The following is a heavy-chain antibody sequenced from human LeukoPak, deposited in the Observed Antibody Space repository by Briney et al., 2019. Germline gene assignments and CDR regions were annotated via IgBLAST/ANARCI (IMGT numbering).Heavy chain of an antibody. CDR1: GGSISNSY. V-gene: IGHV4-59*01. Sequence: KASETLSLTCTVSGGSISNSYWSWIRQPPGKGLEWIGFFHDSESTNYNPSLKSRVSIPLDTSKNQVSLWLSSVTAADTAVYYCARGDASGRPGIGFDFWGQGTLVTVSS. D-gene: IGHD1-26*01. CDR2: FHDSEST. CDR3: ARGDASGRPGIGFDF. J-gene: IGHJ4*02.